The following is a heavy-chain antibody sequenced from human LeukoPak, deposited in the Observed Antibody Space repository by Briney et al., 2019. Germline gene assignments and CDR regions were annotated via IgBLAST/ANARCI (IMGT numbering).Heavy chain of an antibody. V-gene: IGHV1-18*01. D-gene: IGHD3-10*01. CDR1: GYTFTSYD. J-gene: IGHJ4*02. CDR2: ISAYNGNT. CDR3: ARDRKGGRYGSGSKSFDY. Sequence: ASVKVSCKASGYTFTSYDISWVRQAPGQGLEWMGWISAYNGNTNYAQKLQGRVTMTTDTSTSTAYMELRSLRSDDTAVYYCARDRKGGRYGSGSKSFDYWGQGTLVTVSS.